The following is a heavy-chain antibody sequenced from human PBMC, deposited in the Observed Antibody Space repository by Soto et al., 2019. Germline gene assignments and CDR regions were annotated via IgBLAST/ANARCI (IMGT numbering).Heavy chain of an antibody. V-gene: IGHV4-39*07. Sequence: PSETLSLTCTVSGGSISSSSYYWGWIRQPPGKGLEWIGSIYYSGSTYYNPSLKSRATIKPDTSKNQFSLQLNSVTPEDSAVYYCARGPGILNPWGQGILVTVSS. J-gene: IGHJ5*02. D-gene: IGHD3-9*01. CDR1: GGSISSSSYY. CDR2: IYYSGST. CDR3: ARGPGILNP.